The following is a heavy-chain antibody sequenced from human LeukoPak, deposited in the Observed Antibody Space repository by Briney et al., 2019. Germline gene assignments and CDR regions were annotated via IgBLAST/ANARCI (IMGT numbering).Heavy chain of an antibody. CDR1: GFTFSSYA. V-gene: IGHV3-30-3*01. Sequence: GRSLRLSCAASGFTFSSYAMHWVRQAPGKGLEWVAVISYDGSNKYYADSVKGRFTISRDNSKNTLYLQMNSLRAEDTAVYYCARAPWELTDYYYMDVWGKGTTVTVSS. CDR3: ARAPWELTDYYYMDV. D-gene: IGHD1-26*01. J-gene: IGHJ6*03. CDR2: ISYDGSNK.